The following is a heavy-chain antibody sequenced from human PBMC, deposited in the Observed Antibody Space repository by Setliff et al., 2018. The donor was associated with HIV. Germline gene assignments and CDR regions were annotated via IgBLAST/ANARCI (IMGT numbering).Heavy chain of an antibody. CDR1: GGSINNYY. CDR3: ARDRSNYGSGSSAYNWFDP. Sequence: KTSETLSLTCTVSGGSINNYYWSWMRQSPGKGLEWIGYIHSSGPTNYNPSLKSRVSISVDTSKNQFSLKLSSVTAADTAVYFCARDRSNYGSGSSAYNWFDPWGLGTLVTVSS. V-gene: IGHV4-4*09. J-gene: IGHJ5*02. CDR2: IHSSGPT. D-gene: IGHD3-10*01.